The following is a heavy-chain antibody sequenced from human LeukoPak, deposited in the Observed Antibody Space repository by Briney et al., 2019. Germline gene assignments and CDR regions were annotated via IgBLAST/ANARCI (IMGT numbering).Heavy chain of an antibody. CDR3: AMKAVPRPRLYDAFDF. CDR2: IHYDGGNR. J-gene: IGHJ3*01. Sequence: GGSLRLSCAASGFAFSSYGMHWVRQAPGKGLEWVAFIHYDGGNRYYADSAKGRFTISRDNSKNRLYLQMNSLRADDTAVYYCAMKAVPRPRLYDAFDFWGQGTVVTVSS. V-gene: IGHV3-30*02. CDR1: GFAFSSYG. D-gene: IGHD2-2*02.